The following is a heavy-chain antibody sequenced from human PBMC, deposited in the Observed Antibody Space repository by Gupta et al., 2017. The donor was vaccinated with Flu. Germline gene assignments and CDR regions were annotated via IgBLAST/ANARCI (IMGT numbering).Heavy chain of an antibody. CDR2: INTNTGNP. D-gene: IGHD2-21*02. Sequence: QVQLVQSGSELQKPGASVKVSCKASGYTFINSAMNWVRQAPGKGLEWTGWINTNTGNPSYAQGFAGRFVFYLDTSVSTAYLLIPSLKAEDTAVYYCAREGDGLGEGLNRYAGAYFNYMDVWGKGTTVTVSS. CDR1: GYTFINSA. J-gene: IGHJ6*03. CDR3: AREGDGLGEGLNRYAGAYFNYMDV. V-gene: IGHV7-4-1*01.